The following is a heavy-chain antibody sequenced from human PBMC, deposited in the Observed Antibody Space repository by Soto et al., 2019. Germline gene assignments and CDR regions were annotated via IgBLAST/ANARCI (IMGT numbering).Heavy chain of an antibody. D-gene: IGHD6-6*01. Sequence: QVHLVQSGAEVRNPGASVKVSCKASGYTFTSYGITWVRQAPGQGLEWMGWISAHNGNTDYAQKLQGRVIVTRDTSTSTAYMELRSLRSDDTAVYYCARGRDGDYWGQGALVTVSS. J-gene: IGHJ4*02. CDR2: ISAHNGNT. CDR3: ARGRDGDY. CDR1: GYTFTSYG. V-gene: IGHV1-18*01.